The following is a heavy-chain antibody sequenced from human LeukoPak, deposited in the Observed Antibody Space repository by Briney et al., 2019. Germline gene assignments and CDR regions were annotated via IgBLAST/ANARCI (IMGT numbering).Heavy chain of an antibody. V-gene: IGHV3-21*01. CDR3: ARDGSSGWYRGYYYYMDV. D-gene: IGHD6-19*01. CDR1: GFTFRSYS. J-gene: IGHJ6*03. Sequence: GGSLGLSCAASGFTFRSYSMNWVRQAPGKGLEWVSSISSSSSYIYYADSVKGRFTISRDNAKNSLYLQMNSLRAEDTAVYYCARDGSSGWYRGYYYYMDVWGKGTTVTVSS. CDR2: ISSSSSYI.